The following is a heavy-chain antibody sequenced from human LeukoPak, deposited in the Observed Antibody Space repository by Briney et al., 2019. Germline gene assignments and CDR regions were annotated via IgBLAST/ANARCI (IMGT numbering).Heavy chain of an antibody. CDR2: ISAYNGNT. CDR3: ARDLGLYYYDSSGYHDY. Sequence: GASVKVSCKASGGTFSSYAISWVRQAPGQGLEWMGWISAYNGNTNYAQKLQGRVTMTTDTSTSTAYMELRSLRSDDTAVYYCARDLGLYYYDSSGYHDYWGQGTLVTVSS. CDR1: GGTFSSYA. V-gene: IGHV1-18*01. D-gene: IGHD3-22*01. J-gene: IGHJ4*02.